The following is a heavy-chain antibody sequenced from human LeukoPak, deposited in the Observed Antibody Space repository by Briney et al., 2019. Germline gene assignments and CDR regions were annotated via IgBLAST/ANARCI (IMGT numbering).Heavy chain of an antibody. V-gene: IGHV4-39*01. Sequence: SETLSLTCTVSGGSISSSSYYWGWIRQPPGKGLEWIGSIYYSGSTYYNPSLKSRVTISVDTSKNQFSLKLSSVTAADAAAYYCARVSVSDTAMDLYYFDYWGQGTLVTVSS. CDR2: IYYSGST. D-gene: IGHD5-18*01. J-gene: IGHJ4*02. CDR1: GGSISSSSYY. CDR3: ARVSVSDTAMDLYYFDY.